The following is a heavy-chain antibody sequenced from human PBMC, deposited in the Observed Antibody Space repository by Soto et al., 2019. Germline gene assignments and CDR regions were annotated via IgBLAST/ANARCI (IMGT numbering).Heavy chain of an antibody. Sequence: GGSLRLSCTASGFMFSAYAMRWVRQAPGKGLEWVAAMSYDGTNTYYADSVKGRFTISRDNSKNTLFLQMSSLTADDSAVYYCARDPSPYTSGWYGIDFWGLGTLVTVSS. CDR2: MSYDGTNT. CDR1: GFMFSAYA. V-gene: IGHV3-30-3*01. CDR3: ARDPSPYTSGWYGIDF. D-gene: IGHD6-19*01. J-gene: IGHJ4*01.